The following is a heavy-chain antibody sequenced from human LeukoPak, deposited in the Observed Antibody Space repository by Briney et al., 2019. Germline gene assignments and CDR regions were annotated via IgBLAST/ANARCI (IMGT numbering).Heavy chain of an antibody. CDR2: ITGSGRTI. D-gene: IGHD2-2*01. Sequence: PGGSLRLSCAASGFTFSDYYMSWIRQAPGKGLEWLSYITGSGRTIYYADSVKGRFTISRDNAKNSLYLQMNSLRADHTAVYYCARMVVPLRFDYWGQGTLVTVSS. CDR3: ARMVVPLRFDY. V-gene: IGHV3-11*01. CDR1: GFTFSDYY. J-gene: IGHJ4*02.